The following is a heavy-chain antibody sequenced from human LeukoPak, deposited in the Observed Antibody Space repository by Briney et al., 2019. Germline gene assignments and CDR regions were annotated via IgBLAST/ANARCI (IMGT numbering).Heavy chain of an antibody. J-gene: IGHJ4*02. D-gene: IGHD6-19*01. CDR2: INHSGST. Sequence: GSLRLSCAASGFTFSSYAMSWVRQPPGKGLEWIGEINHSGSTNYNPSLKSRVTISVDTSKNQFSLKLSSVTAADTAVYYCARGGPEQWLARSYFDYWGQGTLVTVSS. CDR3: ARGGPEQWLARSYFDY. CDR1: GFTFSSYA. V-gene: IGHV4-34*01.